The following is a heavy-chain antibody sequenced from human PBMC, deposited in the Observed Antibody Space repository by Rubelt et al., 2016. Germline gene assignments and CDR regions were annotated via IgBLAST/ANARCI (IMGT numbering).Heavy chain of an antibody. D-gene: IGHD4-17*01. V-gene: IGHV4-34*01. CDR1: GGSFSGYS. J-gene: IGHJ4*02. CDR3: VYGDYGVDY. CDR2: INHIGST. Sequence: VQVQQWGAGLLKPSETLSLTCAVYGGSFSGYSWSLIRQPPGKGLEWVGQINHIGSTASTPSLTSPVTISLATSKNQLSLKLRSVTAADTAVYYCVYGDYGVDYWGQGTLVAVSS.